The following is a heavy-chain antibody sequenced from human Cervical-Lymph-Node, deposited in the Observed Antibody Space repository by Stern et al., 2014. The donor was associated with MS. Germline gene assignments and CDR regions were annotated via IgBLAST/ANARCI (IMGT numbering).Heavy chain of an antibody. CDR3: ARQRYFDY. CDR1: GATFPSYW. CDR2: IIPGGSDI. J-gene: IGHJ4*02. V-gene: IGHV5-51*01. Sequence: VQLVQSRPEVKRPGESLTISCQASGATFPSYWLGWGRQTPGKGPEWIAIIIPGGSDIRYSPSFQGQVTISADKSSSTAYLQWNNLKASDTAIYYCARQRYFDYWGQGTLVTVSS.